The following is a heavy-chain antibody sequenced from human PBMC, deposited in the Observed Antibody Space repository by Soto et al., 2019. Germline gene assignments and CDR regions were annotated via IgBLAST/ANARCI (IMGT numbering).Heavy chain of an antibody. V-gene: IGHV4-59*01. J-gene: IGHJ6*02. CDR3: ARDLRKYEFWSGYYSSYGMQV. Sequence: PWETLSLTCTVSGGAISSYYWSWIRQPPGKGLEWIGYIYYSGSTNYNPSLKSRVTISVDTSKNQFPLKMSSVTAADTAVYYCARDLRKYEFWSGYYSSYGMQVCGQATNVTVSS. CDR2: IYYSGST. CDR1: GGAISSYY. D-gene: IGHD3-3*01.